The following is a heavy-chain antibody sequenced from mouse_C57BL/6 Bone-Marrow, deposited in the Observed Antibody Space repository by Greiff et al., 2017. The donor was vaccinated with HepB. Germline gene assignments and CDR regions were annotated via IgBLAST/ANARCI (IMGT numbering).Heavy chain of an antibody. J-gene: IGHJ3*01. CDR2: INPYNGGT. D-gene: IGHD1-1*01. CDR3: AGNYYGSSYGFAY. CDR1: GYTFTDYY. Sequence: EVQRVESGPVLVKPGASVKMSCKASGYTFTDYYMNWVKQSHGKSLEWIGVINPYNGGTSYNQKFKGKATLTVDKSSSTAYMELNSLTSEDSAVYYCAGNYYGSSYGFAYWGQGTLVTVSA. V-gene: IGHV1-19*01.